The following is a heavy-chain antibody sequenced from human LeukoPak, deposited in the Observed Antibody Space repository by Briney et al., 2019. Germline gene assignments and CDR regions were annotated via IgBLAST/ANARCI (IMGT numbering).Heavy chain of an antibody. D-gene: IGHD6-13*01. Sequence: SETLSLTCTVSGGSISSYYWSWIRQPPGQGLEWIGYTYYNGSTNYNPSLKSRVTISVDTSKNQFSLKLSSVTAADTAVYYCAREASSSWYVDWGRGTLVTVSS. CDR1: GGSISSYY. J-gene: IGHJ4*02. V-gene: IGHV4-59*01. CDR2: TYYNGST. CDR3: AREASSSWYVD.